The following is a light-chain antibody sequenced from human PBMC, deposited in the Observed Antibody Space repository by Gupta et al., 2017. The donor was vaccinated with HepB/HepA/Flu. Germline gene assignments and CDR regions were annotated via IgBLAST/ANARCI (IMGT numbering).Light chain of an antibody. V-gene: IGKV3-11*01. CDR1: QYVDIY. CDR2: DTS. Sequence: EIVLTXXPATLSLSPGERGTLSCKASQYVDIYLAWYQQIPGQPPRLLIYDTSNRATGTPARFSGSGSGTDFTLTIASLEPEDFAIYYCQQRRSWPITFGQGTRLEIK. J-gene: IGKJ5*01. CDR3: QQRRSWPIT.